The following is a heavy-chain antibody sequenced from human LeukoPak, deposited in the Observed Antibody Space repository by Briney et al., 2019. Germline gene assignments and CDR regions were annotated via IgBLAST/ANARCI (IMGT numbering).Heavy chain of an antibody. J-gene: IGHJ4*02. CDR1: GGTFSSYA. Sequence: GASVKVSCKASGGTFSSYAISWVRQAPGQGLEWMGRIIPMVGTANYAQKFQGRVTMTRGTSISTAYMELSRLRSDDTAVYYCARERARGYSRIYDYWGQGTLVTVSS. CDR2: IIPMVGTA. CDR3: ARERARGYSRIYDY. V-gene: IGHV1-69*04. D-gene: IGHD5-18*01.